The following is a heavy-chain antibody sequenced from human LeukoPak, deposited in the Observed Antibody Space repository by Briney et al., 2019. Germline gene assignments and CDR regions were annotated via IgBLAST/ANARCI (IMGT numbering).Heavy chain of an antibody. J-gene: IGHJ4*02. D-gene: IGHD5-18*01. V-gene: IGHV3-30*02. CDR3: ASGYTIFDY. CDR2: IRYDGSNK. Sequence: GGSLRLSCAASGFNFPTYAMQWVRQAPGKGLEWVAFIRYDGSNKYYADSVKGRFTISRDNAKNSLYLQMNSLRAEDTAVYYCASGYTIFDYWGQGTLVTVSS. CDR1: GFNFPTYA.